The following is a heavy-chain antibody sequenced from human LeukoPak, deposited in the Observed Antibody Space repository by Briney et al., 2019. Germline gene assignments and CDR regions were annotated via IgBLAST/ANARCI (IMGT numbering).Heavy chain of an antibody. Sequence: SETVSLTCTVSGGSISSGGYYWSWIRQHPGKGLEWIGYIYYSGSTYYNPSLKSRVTISVDTSKNQFSLKLSSVTAADTAVYYCARAGIVVVPAAKGDYFDYWGQGTLVTVSS. D-gene: IGHD2-2*01. V-gene: IGHV4-31*03. CDR1: GGSISSGGYY. J-gene: IGHJ4*02. CDR2: IYYSGST. CDR3: ARAGIVVVPAAKGDYFDY.